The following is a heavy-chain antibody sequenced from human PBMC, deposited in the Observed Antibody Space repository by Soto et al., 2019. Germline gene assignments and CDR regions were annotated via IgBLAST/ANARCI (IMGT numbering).Heavy chain of an antibody. CDR2: ISSSSGTI. D-gene: IGHD3-22*01. CDR3: ARYYDSEGGMDV. V-gene: IGHV3-48*01. J-gene: IGHJ6*02. Sequence: EVQLVESGGGLVQPGGSLRLSCGASGFTFSSYSMNWVRQAPGKGLEWVSYISSSSGTIYYADSVKGRFTISRDNAKNSLYPQMNSLRAEDTAVYYCARYYDSEGGMDVWGQGTTVTVSS. CDR1: GFTFSSYS.